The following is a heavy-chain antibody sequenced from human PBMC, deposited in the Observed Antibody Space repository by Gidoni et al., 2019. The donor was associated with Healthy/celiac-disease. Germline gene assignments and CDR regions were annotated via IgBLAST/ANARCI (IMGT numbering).Heavy chain of an antibody. CDR3: AGMYYDILTGRMDV. CDR1: GFTVSSNY. D-gene: IGHD3-9*01. V-gene: IGHV3-53*01. Sequence: EVQLVESGGGLIQPGGSLRLSCAASGFTVSSNYMSWVRQAPGKGLEWVSVIYSGGSTYYADSVKGRFTISRDNSKNTLYLQMNSLRAEDTAVYYCAGMYYDILTGRMDVWGQGTTVTVSS. J-gene: IGHJ6*02. CDR2: IYSGGST.